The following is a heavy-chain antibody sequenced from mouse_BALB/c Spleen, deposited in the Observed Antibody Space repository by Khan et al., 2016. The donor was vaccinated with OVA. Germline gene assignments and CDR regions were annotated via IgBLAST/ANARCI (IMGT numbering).Heavy chain of an antibody. Sequence: VQLQQSGAELARPGASMRMSCKASGYTFTSNTMHWIKQRPGPGLEWIGYINHRSGYTNYNQNFKDQATLTADKSSSNAYMHLSSLTSEDSAVYYGARRTTGYTMDSWGQGTSVTVSS. D-gene: IGHD2-14*01. CDR1: GYTFTSNT. CDR3: ARRTTGYTMDS. V-gene: IGHV1-4*01. CDR2: INHRSGYT. J-gene: IGHJ4*01.